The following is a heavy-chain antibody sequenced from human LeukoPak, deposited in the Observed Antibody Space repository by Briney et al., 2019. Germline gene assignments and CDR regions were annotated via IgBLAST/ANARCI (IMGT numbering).Heavy chain of an antibody. CDR3: ARVVDHDYGDYYLDY. V-gene: IGHV3-30*02. Sequence: GGSLRLSCATSGFKFTTYGMHWVRQAPGKGLEWVTYIRYDGSDKYYIDSVKGRFTISRDNSKNTLYLQMNSLRAEDTAVYYCARVVDHDYGDYYLDYWGQGTLVTVSS. J-gene: IGHJ4*02. CDR2: IRYDGSDK. D-gene: IGHD4-17*01. CDR1: GFKFTTYG.